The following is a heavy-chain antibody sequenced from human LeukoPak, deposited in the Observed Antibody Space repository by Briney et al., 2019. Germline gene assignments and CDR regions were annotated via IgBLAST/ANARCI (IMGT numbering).Heavy chain of an antibody. Sequence: SETLSLTCTVSGGSISSYYWSWIRQPPGKGLEWIGYIYTSGSTNYNPSLKSRVTISVDTSKNQFSLKLSSVTAADTAVYYCARRYVTSWFDPWGQGTLVTVSS. CDR2: IYTSGST. V-gene: IGHV4-4*09. CDR1: GGSISSYY. J-gene: IGHJ5*02. D-gene: IGHD1-14*01. CDR3: ARRYVTSWFDP.